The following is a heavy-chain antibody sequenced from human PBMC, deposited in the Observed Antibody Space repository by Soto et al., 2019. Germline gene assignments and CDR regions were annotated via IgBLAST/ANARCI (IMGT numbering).Heavy chain of an antibody. J-gene: IGHJ5*02. V-gene: IGHV3-48*01. CDR1: GFTFSSYS. D-gene: IGHD6-13*01. Sequence: EVQLVESGGGLVQPGGSLRLSCAASGFTFSSYSMNWVRQAPGKGLEWVSYISSSSSTIYYAASVKGRFTIPRNNAKNLLYVQMKRLRAEDTAVHCSAGHPELIAQIGCFVPWGQGTLVTVSS. CDR3: AGHPELIAQIGCFVP. CDR2: ISSSSSTI.